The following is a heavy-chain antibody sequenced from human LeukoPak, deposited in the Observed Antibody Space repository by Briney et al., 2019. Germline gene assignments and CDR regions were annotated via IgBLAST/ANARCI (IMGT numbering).Heavy chain of an antibody. V-gene: IGHV4-34*01. CDR3: ARGLGGSYYFDH. CDR2: IIHSGGT. Sequence: SETLSLTCAVYGGSLSGYYWSWIRQPPGKGLDWIGEIIHSGGTNYNPSLKSRVTISVDTSKNQFSLNLNSINAADTAVYYCARGLGGSYYFDHWGQGTLVTVSS. CDR1: GGSLSGYY. D-gene: IGHD1-26*01. J-gene: IGHJ4*02.